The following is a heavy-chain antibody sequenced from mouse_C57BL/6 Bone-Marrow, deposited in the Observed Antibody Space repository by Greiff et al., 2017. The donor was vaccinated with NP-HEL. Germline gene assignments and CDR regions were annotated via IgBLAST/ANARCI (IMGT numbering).Heavy chain of an antibody. Sequence: QVQLKESGAELARPGASVKLSCKASGYTFTSYGISWVKQRTGQGLEWIGEIYPRSGNTYYNEKFKGKATLTADKSSSTAYMELRSLTSEDSAVYFCARSFITTVVATDYWGQGTTLTVSS. CDR3: ARSFITTVVATDY. V-gene: IGHV1-81*01. CDR2: IYPRSGNT. CDR1: GYTFTSYG. D-gene: IGHD1-1*01. J-gene: IGHJ2*01.